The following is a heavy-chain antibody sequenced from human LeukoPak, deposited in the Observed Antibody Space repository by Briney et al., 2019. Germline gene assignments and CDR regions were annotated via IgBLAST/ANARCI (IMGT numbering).Heavy chain of an antibody. CDR2: IYYGGST. J-gene: IGHJ3*02. CDR3: ARAYYYASSAFDI. D-gene: IGHD3-22*01. CDR1: GGSISSNTYY. V-gene: IGHV4-39*01. Sequence: SETLSLTCTVSGGSISSNTYYWDWIRQPPGKGLECIVSIYYGGSTYYNPSLKSRVIISVDTSKNQFSRKLSSVTAADTAVYYCARAYYYASSAFDIWGQGTMVTVSS.